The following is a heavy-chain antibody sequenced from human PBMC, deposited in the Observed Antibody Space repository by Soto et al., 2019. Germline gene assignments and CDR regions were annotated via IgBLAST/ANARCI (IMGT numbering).Heavy chain of an antibody. CDR3: ARDAIAATPYYYYYMDV. CDR1: GGSISSGGYY. J-gene: IGHJ6*03. D-gene: IGHD2-15*01. CDR2: IYYSGST. V-gene: IGHV4-31*03. Sequence: PSETLSLTCTVSGGSISSGGYYWSWIRQHPGKGLEWIGYIYYSGSTYYNPSLKSRVTISVDTSKNQFSLKLSSVTAADTAVYYCARDAIAATPYYYYYMDVWGKGTTVTVSS.